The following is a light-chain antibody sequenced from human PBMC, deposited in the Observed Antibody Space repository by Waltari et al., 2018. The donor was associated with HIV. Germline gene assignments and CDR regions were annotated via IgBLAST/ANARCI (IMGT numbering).Light chain of an antibody. J-gene: IGLJ2*01. V-gene: IGLV2-14*01. CDR3: CSYTAIHTLI. CDR1: PIAIGLLYS. CDR2: GVC. Sequence: QSALTQPASVSGSPGQSLTISSAGPPIAIGLLYSVSWYQQHPGRAPQPMIFGVCSRPSGVSSRFSGSKSGNTASLTISGLQAEDEANYYCCSYTAIHTLIFGGGTKLTVL.